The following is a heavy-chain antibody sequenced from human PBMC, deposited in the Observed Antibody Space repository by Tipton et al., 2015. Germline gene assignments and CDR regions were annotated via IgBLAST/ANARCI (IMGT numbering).Heavy chain of an antibody. CDR2: IWYDGSNK. Sequence: SLRLSCAASGFTFSSYGMHWVRQAPGKGLEWVAVIWYDGSNKYYADSMKGRFTISRDNSKNTLYLQMNSLRAEDTAVYYCARAAYCGGDCHREDEKFFQDWGRGTLVTVSS. V-gene: IGHV3-33*01. CDR1: GFTFSSYG. CDR3: ARAAYCGGDCHREDEKFFQD. J-gene: IGHJ1*01. D-gene: IGHD2-21*02.